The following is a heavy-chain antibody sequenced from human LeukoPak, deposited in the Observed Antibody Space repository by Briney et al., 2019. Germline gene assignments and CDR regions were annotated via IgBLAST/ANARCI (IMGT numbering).Heavy chain of an antibody. CDR2: ISYDGSDK. V-gene: IGHV3-30*18. D-gene: IGHD2-21*02. CDR3: AKTPGNGDYYHYYGMDV. CDR1: GFTFSSYG. J-gene: IGHJ6*02. Sequence: GGSLRLSCAASGFTFSSYGMHWVRQAPGKGLEWVSVISYDGSDKYYADSVKGRFTISRDNSKKMLYLQMNSLRSEDTAVYYCAKTPGNGDYYHYYGMDVWGQGTTVTVSS.